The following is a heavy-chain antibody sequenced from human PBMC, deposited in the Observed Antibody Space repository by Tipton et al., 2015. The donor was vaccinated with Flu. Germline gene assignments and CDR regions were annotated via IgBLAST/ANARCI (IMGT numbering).Heavy chain of an antibody. CDR3: VRDLSTMVRGDLGY. J-gene: IGHJ4*02. CDR1: GFTFSDYW. V-gene: IGHV3-7*01. CDR2: IKPDGNEE. Sequence: GSLRLSCAASGFTFSDYWMTWVRQAPGKGLEWVATIKPDGNEEYYVDSVKGRFTISRDNAKNSLYLQMNSLRAEDTAFYYSVRDLSTMVRGDLGYWGQGTLVTVSS. D-gene: IGHD3-10*01.